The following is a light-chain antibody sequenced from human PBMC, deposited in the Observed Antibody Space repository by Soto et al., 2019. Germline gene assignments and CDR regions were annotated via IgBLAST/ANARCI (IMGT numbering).Light chain of an antibody. CDR1: QSISSW. CDR2: DAS. Sequence: DIQMTQSPSTLSASVGDRVTNTCRASQSISSWLAWYQQKPGKAPKLLIYDASSLESGVPSRFSGSGSGTEFTLTISSLQPDDFATYYCQQYNSYSPETFGHGTKVEIK. J-gene: IGKJ1*01. V-gene: IGKV1-5*01. CDR3: QQYNSYSPET.